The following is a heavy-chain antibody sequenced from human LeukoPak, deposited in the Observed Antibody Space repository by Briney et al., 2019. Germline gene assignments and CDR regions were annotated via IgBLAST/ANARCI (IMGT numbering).Heavy chain of an antibody. CDR1: GFTFSSYA. Sequence: PGGSLRLSCAASGFTFSSYAMSWVRQAPGKGLEWVSAISGSGGSTYYADSVKGRFTISRDNSKNTLYLQMNSLRAEDTAVYYCAKRIEDSSSWQGFDYWGQGTLVTVSS. J-gene: IGHJ4*02. V-gene: IGHV3-23*01. D-gene: IGHD6-13*01. CDR3: AKRIEDSSSWQGFDY. CDR2: ISGSGGST.